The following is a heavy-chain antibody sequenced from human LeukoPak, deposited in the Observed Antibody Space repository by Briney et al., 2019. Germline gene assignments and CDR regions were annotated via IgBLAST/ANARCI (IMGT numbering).Heavy chain of an antibody. CDR3: ARGGTSSSWFPN. CDR2: ISGSGGRT. D-gene: IGHD6-13*01. V-gene: IGHV3-23*01. Sequence: GGSLRLSCAASGFTFSSYVMSWVRQAPGKGLEWVSAISGSGGRTYYADSVKGRFTISRDNSRNTLYLQMNSLRAEDTAVYYCARGGTSSSWFPNWGQGTLVTVSS. J-gene: IGHJ4*02. CDR1: GFTFSSYV.